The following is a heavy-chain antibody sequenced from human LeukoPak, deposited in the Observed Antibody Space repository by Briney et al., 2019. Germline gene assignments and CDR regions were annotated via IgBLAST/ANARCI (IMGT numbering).Heavy chain of an antibody. V-gene: IGHV3-53*01. Sequence: PGGSLRLSCAASGFTVSSNYVSWVRQAPGKGLEWVSVIYSGGSTYYADSVKGRFTISRDSSKNTLNLQMNSLRAEDTAVYYCACGSTHLYYYYMDVWGKGNAVTVSS. CDR2: IYSGGST. CDR1: GFTVSSNY. CDR3: ACGSTHLYYYYMDV. D-gene: IGHD2-2*01. J-gene: IGHJ6*03.